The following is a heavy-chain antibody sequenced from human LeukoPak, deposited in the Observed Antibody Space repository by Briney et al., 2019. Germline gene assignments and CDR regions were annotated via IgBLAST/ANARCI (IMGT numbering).Heavy chain of an antibody. D-gene: IGHD5-18*01. Sequence: SETLSLTCAVYGGSFSGYYWSWIRQPPGKGLEWIGEINHSGSTNYNPSLKSRVTISVDTSKNQFSLKLSSVTAADTAAYYCARERLWLNYFDYWGQGTLVAVSS. CDR2: INHSGST. V-gene: IGHV4-34*01. CDR1: GGSFSGYY. J-gene: IGHJ4*02. CDR3: ARERLWLNYFDY.